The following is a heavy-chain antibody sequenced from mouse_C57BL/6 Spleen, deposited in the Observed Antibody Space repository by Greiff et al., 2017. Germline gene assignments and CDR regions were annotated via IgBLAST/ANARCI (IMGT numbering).Heavy chain of an antibody. CDR3: ARGISAIVANWCFDV. J-gene: IGHJ1*03. Sequence: VQLQQPGAELVKPGASVKLSCKASGYTFTSYWMHWVKQRPGQGLEWIGMIHPNSGSTKYNEKFKSKATLTVDKSSSTAYMQLSSLTSEDSAVYYCARGISAIVANWCFDVWGTETTVTVSA. CDR2: IHPNSGST. CDR1: GYTFTSYW. V-gene: IGHV1-64*01. D-gene: IGHD1-1*01.